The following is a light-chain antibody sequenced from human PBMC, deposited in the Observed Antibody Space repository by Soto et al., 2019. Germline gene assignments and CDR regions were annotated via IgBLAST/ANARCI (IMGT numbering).Light chain of an antibody. V-gene: IGKV1-5*01. CDR1: QSISSW. CDR2: DAS. Sequence: GERVTITCRASQSISSWLAWYQQKPGKAPKLLIYDASSLESGVPSRFSGSGSGTEFTLTISSLQPDDFATYYCQQYNSYPYPFGQGTKVEIK. J-gene: IGKJ1*01. CDR3: QQYNSYPYP.